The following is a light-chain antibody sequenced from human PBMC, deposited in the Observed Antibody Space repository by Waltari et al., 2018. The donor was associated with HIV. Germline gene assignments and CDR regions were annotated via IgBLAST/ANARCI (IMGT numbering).Light chain of an antibody. CDR1: SSDVGSYNL. Sequence: QSALTQPASVSGSPGQSITIPCTGTSSDVGSYNLFPWYQQNPDKAPKLMIYEVSKRPSGVSNRFSGSKSGNTASLTISGLQAEDEAAYYCCSYAGSSTLIFGGGTKLTVL. CDR3: CSYAGSSTLI. J-gene: IGLJ2*01. V-gene: IGLV2-23*02. CDR2: EVS.